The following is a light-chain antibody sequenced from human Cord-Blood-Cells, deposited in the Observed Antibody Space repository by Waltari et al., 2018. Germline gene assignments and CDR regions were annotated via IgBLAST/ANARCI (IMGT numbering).Light chain of an antibody. CDR3: QQYGSSFT. J-gene: IGKJ3*01. Sequence: TQSPDTLSLSPGERATLSCRASQSVSSSYLAWYQQKPGQAPRLLIYGASSRATGIPDRFSGSGSGTDFTLTISRLEPEDFAVYYCQQYGSSFTFGPGTKVDIK. V-gene: IGKV3-20*01. CDR1: QSVSSSY. CDR2: GAS.